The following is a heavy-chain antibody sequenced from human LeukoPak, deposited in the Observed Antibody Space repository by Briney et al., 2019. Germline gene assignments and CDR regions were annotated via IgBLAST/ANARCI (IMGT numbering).Heavy chain of an antibody. CDR1: GGSISSYY. CDR2: IYTSGST. D-gene: IGHD2-15*01. CDR3: ASSPRVGRYYFDY. J-gene: IGHJ4*02. Sequence: SETLSLTCTVSGGSISSYYWSWIRQPPGKGLEWIGYIYTSGSTNYNPSLKSRVTISVDTSKNQFSLKLGSVTAADTAVYYCASSPRVGRYYFDYWAREPWSPSPQ. V-gene: IGHV4-4*09.